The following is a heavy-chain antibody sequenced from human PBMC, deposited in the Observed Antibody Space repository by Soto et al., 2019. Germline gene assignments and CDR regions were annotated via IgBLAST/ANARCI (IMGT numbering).Heavy chain of an antibody. V-gene: IGHV3-21*01. J-gene: IGHJ4*02. Sequence: GGSLRLSCAVSGFTFTNYGINWVRQAPGRGLEWVSSISGSGIDIHFTDSVKGRFTISRDNAKTSLYLQMNSLRTEDTAVYYCAKDPDYWGQGTLVTVSS. CDR3: AKDPDY. CDR2: ISGSGIDI. CDR1: GFTFTNYG.